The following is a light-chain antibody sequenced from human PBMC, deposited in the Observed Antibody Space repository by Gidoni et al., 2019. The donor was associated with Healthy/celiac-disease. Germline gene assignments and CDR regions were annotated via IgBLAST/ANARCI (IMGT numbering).Light chain of an antibody. Sequence: IQMTQSPSTLSASVGDRVTSTCRASQSISSWLAWYQQKPGKAPKLLIYKASSLESGVPSRFSGSGSGTEFTLTISSLQPDDFATYYCQQYNSYSPWTFGQGTKVEIK. CDR2: KAS. CDR1: QSISSW. CDR3: QQYNSYSPWT. V-gene: IGKV1-5*03. J-gene: IGKJ1*01.